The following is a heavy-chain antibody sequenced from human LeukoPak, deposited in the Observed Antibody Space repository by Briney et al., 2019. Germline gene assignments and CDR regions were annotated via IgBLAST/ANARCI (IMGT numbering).Heavy chain of an antibody. J-gene: IGHJ6*02. Sequence: PGGSLRLSCAASGFTFSGYSMNWVRQAPGKGLEWVSSISSSSSYIYYADSLKGRFTISRDNAKNSLYLQMNSLRAEDTAVYYCARDSGYDWGGGYNYYGMDVWGQGTTVTVSS. CDR1: GFTFSGYS. D-gene: IGHD5-12*01. CDR3: ARDSGYDWGGGYNYYGMDV. CDR2: ISSSSSYI. V-gene: IGHV3-21*01.